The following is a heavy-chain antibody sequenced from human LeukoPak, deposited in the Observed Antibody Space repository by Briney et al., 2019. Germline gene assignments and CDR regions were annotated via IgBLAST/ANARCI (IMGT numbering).Heavy chain of an antibody. CDR1: GFTFSDYY. D-gene: IGHD3-22*01. CDR3: ARVARYYDSSGYYFGAFDI. CDR2: ISSSSSYT. Sequence: PGGSLRLSCAASGFTFSDYYMSWIRQAPGKGLEWVSYISSSSSYTNYADSVKGRFTISRGNAKNSLYLQMNSLRAEDTAVYYCARVARYYDSSGYYFGAFDIWGQGTMVTVSS. J-gene: IGHJ3*02. V-gene: IGHV3-11*05.